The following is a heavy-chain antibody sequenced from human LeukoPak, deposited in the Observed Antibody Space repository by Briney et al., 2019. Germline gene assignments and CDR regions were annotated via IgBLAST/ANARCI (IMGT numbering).Heavy chain of an antibody. D-gene: IGHD4-17*01. CDR3: AKDSGDYGDYNYYYYYMDA. Sequence: GGSLRLSCAASGFTFSSYWMSWVRQAPGKGLEWVANIKQDGSEKYYVDSVKGRFTISRDNAKNSLYLQMNSLRAEDTAVYYCAKDSGDYGDYNYYYYYMDAWGKGTTVTVSS. CDR2: IKQDGSEK. CDR1: GFTFSSYW. V-gene: IGHV3-7*03. J-gene: IGHJ6*03.